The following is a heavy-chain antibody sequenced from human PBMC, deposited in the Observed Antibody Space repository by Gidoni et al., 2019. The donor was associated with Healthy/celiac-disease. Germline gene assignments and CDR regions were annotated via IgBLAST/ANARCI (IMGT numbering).Heavy chain of an antibody. V-gene: IGHV3-23*01. Sequence: EVQLLESGGGLVQPGGSLRRSCAASGFTFSRYAMSWVRQAPGKGLEWVSAISGSGGSTYYADSVKGRFTISRDNSKNTLYLQMNSLRAEDTAVYYCAKLVISHYGDFDYWGQGTLVTVSS. D-gene: IGHD4-17*01. J-gene: IGHJ4*02. CDR3: AKLVISHYGDFDY. CDR1: GFTFSRYA. CDR2: ISGSGGST.